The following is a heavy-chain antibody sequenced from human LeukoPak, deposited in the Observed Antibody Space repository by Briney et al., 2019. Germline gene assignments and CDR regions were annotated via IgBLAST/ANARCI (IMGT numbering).Heavy chain of an antibody. CDR2: IWYDGSDK. D-gene: IGHD6-19*01. Sequence: PGGSLRLSCAASGFTFSSNGMHWVRQAPGKGLEWVAVIWYDGSDKYYADSVKGRFTISRDNSKNTLYLQMNSLRAEDTAVYYCARDRFGAVAGLFDYWGQGTLVTVSS. CDR3: ARDRFGAVAGLFDY. CDR1: GFTFSSNG. J-gene: IGHJ4*02. V-gene: IGHV3-33*01.